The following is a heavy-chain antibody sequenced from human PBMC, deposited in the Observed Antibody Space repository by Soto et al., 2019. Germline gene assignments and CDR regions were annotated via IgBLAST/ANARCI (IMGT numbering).Heavy chain of an antibody. CDR1: GFRFSSDA. CDR2: IGASGRDT. Sequence: EVQLLESGGGLVQPGGSLRLSCAASGFRFSSDAMSWVRQAPGKGLEWVSTIGASGRDTYYADFVKGRFTISRDSSKNTLCLRMNSLTVEDTSVYYCAIDGVEYQLGVTFDYWGQGNLVTVSS. D-gene: IGHD2-2*01. J-gene: IGHJ4*02. V-gene: IGHV3-23*01. CDR3: AIDGVEYQLGVTFDY.